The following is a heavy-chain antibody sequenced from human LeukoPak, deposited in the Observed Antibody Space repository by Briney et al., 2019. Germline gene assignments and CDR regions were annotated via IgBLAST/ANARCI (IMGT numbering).Heavy chain of an antibody. CDR1: GGSFSGYY. D-gene: IGHD3-10*01. Sequence: PSQTLSLTCAVYGGSFSGYYWSWIRQSPGKGLEWIGSIYYSGRIYDNPSLKSRVTLSRDTSKNQFSLRLSSMTAADTAIYYCARQYGYDYGSAYFDYWGQGTLVTVSS. CDR3: ARQYGYDYGSAYFDY. CDR2: IYYSGRI. V-gene: IGHV4-34*01. J-gene: IGHJ4*02.